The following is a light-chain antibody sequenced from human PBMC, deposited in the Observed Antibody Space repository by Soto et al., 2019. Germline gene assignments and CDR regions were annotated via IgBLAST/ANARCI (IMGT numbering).Light chain of an antibody. J-gene: IGLJ1*01. CDR2: EVS. Sequence: QSALTQPAPVSGSPGQSITMSCTGTSSDVGGYNYVSWYQQHPGEAPKLMIYEVSNRPSGVSNRFSGSKSGNTASLTISGLQAEDEADYYCSSYTTSSSYVFGTGTKLTVL. CDR3: SSYTTSSSYV. V-gene: IGLV2-14*01. CDR1: SSDVGGYNY.